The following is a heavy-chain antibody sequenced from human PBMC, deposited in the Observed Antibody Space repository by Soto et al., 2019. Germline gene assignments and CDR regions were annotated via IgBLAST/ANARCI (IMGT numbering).Heavy chain of an antibody. D-gene: IGHD2-15*01. J-gene: IGHJ4*02. Sequence: QVQLVQSGAEVKKPGASVKVSCEASGYTFTNYDINWVRQGTGQGLEWVGWMKPNSGNTGYAQKFQGRVTMTRNTSISAAYMELTSLTSEDTAVYYCARGDVPYCSGGPCYLLDYWGQGTLATVSS. V-gene: IGHV1-8*01. CDR1: GYTFTNYD. CDR3: ARGDVPYCSGGPCYLLDY. CDR2: MKPNSGNT.